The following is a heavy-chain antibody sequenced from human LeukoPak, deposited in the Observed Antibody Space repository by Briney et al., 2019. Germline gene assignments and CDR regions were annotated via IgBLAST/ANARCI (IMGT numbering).Heavy chain of an antibody. Sequence: SVKVSCKASGYTFTGYYMHWVRQAPGQGLEWMGWINPNSGGTNYAQKFQGRVTMTRDTSISTAYMELSRLRSDDTAVYYCARVSVYDSSGYPFDYWGQGTLVTVSS. J-gene: IGHJ4*02. CDR3: ARVSVYDSSGYPFDY. D-gene: IGHD3-22*01. CDR2: INPNSGGT. V-gene: IGHV1-2*02. CDR1: GYTFTGYY.